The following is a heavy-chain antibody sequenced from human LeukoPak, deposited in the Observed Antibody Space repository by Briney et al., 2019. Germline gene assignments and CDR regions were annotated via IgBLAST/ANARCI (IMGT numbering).Heavy chain of an antibody. D-gene: IGHD1-26*01. V-gene: IGHV3-72*01. CDR1: GFIFSDHY. CDR3: TRGYSGIHIYAFDV. J-gene: IGHJ3*01. CDR2: ISNKADNYIT. Sequence: GGSLRLSCAAFGFIFSDHYIDWVRQAPGRGLEWVGRISNKADNYITEYATSVKGRFTISRDDAKKSLYLQMDSLRTEDTAPYYCTRGYSGIHIYAFDVWGQGTMVTVSS.